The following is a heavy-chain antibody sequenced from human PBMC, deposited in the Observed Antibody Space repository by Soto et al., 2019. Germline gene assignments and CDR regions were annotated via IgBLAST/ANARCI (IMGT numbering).Heavy chain of an antibody. J-gene: IGHJ4*02. V-gene: IGHV3-30-3*01. D-gene: IGHD6-13*01. CDR2: ISYDGSNK. Sequence: QVQLVESGGGVVKPGRSLRLSCAASGFTFSSYAMHWVRQAPGKGLEWVAVISYDGSNKYYADSVKGRFTISRDNSKNTLYLQMNSLRAEDTAVYYCARGQIAAAGTSNYWGQGTLVTVSS. CDR3: ARGQIAAAGTSNY. CDR1: GFTFSSYA.